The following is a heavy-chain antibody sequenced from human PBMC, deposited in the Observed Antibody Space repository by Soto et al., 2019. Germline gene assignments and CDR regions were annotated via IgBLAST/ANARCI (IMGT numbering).Heavy chain of an antibody. Sequence: SETLSLTCAVYGGSFSGYYWRWSRQPPGKGLEWIGEINHSGSTNYNPSLKSRVTISVDTSKNQFSLKLSSVTAADTAVYYCARGGTFGGVIVIPWAGAFDIWGQGTMVTVSS. J-gene: IGHJ3*02. V-gene: IGHV4-34*01. CDR3: ARGGTFGGVIVIPWAGAFDI. CDR2: INHSGST. D-gene: IGHD3-16*02. CDR1: GGSFSGYY.